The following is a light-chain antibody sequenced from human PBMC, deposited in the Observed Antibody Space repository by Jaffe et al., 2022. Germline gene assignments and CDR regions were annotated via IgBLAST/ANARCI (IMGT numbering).Light chain of an antibody. CDR2: AAS. Sequence: EIVLTQSPGTLSLSPGERATLSCRASQSVGSSYLAWYQHKPGQAPRLLIYAASSRATGIPDRFSGSGSGTDFTLTISRLEPEDFAVYYCQQYGSSPTWTFGQGTNVEIK. CDR3: QQYGSSPTWT. J-gene: IGKJ1*01. V-gene: IGKV3-20*01. CDR1: QSVGSSY.